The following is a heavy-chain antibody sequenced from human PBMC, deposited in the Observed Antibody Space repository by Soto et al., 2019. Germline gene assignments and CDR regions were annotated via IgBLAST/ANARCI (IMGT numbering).Heavy chain of an antibody. CDR1: GGSFSGYY. CDR2: INHSGST. D-gene: IGHD3-22*01. J-gene: IGHJ4*02. V-gene: IGHV4-34*01. CDR3: ASSSFDSSGYYSRY. Sequence: SETLSLTCAVYGGSFSGYYWSWIRQPPGKGLEWIGEINHSGSTNYIPSLKSRVTISVDTSKNQFSLKLSSVTAADTAVYYCASSSFDSSGYYSRYLGQGTLGTVSS.